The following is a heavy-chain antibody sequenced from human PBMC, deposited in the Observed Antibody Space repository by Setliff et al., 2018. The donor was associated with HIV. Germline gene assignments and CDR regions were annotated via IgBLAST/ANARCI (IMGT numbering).Heavy chain of an antibody. J-gene: IGHJ4*02. CDR1: GGSFSDYY. CDR3: AREIPYSYGGRGHPL. CDR2: VNRGRRT. Sequence: LSLTCALYGGSFSDYYWSWIRQPPGMGLEWIGEVNRGRRTNYNSSLKSRVTISIDTSRNQFSLTVSSVTAADTAVYYCAREIPYSYGGRGHPLRGQGTLVTVSS. D-gene: IGHD3-22*01. V-gene: IGHV4-34*01.